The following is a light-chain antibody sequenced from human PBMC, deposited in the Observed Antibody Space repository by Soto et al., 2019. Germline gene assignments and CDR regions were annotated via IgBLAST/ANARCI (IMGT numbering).Light chain of an antibody. J-gene: IGKJ5*01. Sequence: EIVLTQSPGTLSLSPGERATLSCRASQNISSRYLAWYQQKPGQAPRLLISGASSRATGIPDRFSGSGSGTDFTLTISRLEPEDFAVYYCQQYNNWPITFGQGTRLEIK. CDR2: GAS. V-gene: IGKV3-20*01. CDR1: QNISSRY. CDR3: QQYNNWPIT.